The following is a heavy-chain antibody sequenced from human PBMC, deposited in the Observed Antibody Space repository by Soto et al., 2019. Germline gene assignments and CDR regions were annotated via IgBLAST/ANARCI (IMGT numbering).Heavy chain of an antibody. CDR3: AKDRPMTTVTTDFAGIDY. CDR1: GFTFSSYG. D-gene: IGHD4-17*01. CDR2: ISYDGRNK. V-gene: IGHV3-30*18. Sequence: GGSLRLCCAASGFTFSSYGMHWVRQAPGKGLEWVAVISYDGRNKYYGDSVKGRFTISRDNSKNTLYLQMNSLRAEDTAVYYCAKDRPMTTVTTDFAGIDYWGQGTLVTVSS. J-gene: IGHJ4*02.